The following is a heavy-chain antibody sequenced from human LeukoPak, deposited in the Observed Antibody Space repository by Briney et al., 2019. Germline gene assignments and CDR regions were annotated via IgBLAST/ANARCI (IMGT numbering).Heavy chain of an antibody. D-gene: IGHD1-26*01. CDR2: IKQDGSEK. Sequence: GGSLRLSCAASGFTFSSYWMTWVRQAPGKGLEWVANIKQDGSEKSYVGSVKGRFTISRDNAKNLLYLQMNSLTAEDTAVYYCARPIGKGRDYWGQGTLVTVSS. CDR3: ARPIGKGRDY. J-gene: IGHJ4*02. V-gene: IGHV3-7*01. CDR1: GFTFSSYW.